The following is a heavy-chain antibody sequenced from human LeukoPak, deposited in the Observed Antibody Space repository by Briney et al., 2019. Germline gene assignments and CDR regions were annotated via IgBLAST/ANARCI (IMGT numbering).Heavy chain of an antibody. CDR2: INHSGST. CDR3: ARAATSYYYYGMDV. D-gene: IGHD5-12*01. Sequence: SETLSLTCAVYGGSFSGYYWSRIRQPPGKGLEWIGEINHSGSTNYNPSLKSRVTISVDTSKNQFSLKLSSVTAADTAVYYCARAATSYYYYGMDVWGQGTTVTVSS. CDR1: GGSFSGYY. J-gene: IGHJ6*02. V-gene: IGHV4-34*01.